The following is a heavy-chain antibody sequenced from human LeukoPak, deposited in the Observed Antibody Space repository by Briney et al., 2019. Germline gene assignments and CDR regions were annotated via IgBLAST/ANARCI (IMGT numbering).Heavy chain of an antibody. Sequence: SETLSLTCTVSGGSISSYYWSWVRQPPGKGLEWIGYIYYSGSTNYNPSLKSRVTISVDTSKNQFSLKLSSVTAADTAVYYCARANWGFLNGMDVWGQGTTVTVSS. CDR3: ARANWGFLNGMDV. V-gene: IGHV4-59*01. CDR1: GGSISSYY. CDR2: IYYSGST. J-gene: IGHJ6*02. D-gene: IGHD7-27*01.